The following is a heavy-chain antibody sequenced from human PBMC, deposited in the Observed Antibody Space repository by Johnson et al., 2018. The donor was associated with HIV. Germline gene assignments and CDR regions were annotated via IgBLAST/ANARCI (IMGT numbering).Heavy chain of an antibody. D-gene: IGHD3/OR15-3a*01. CDR3: AKGFFELDDAFDI. J-gene: IGHJ3*02. Sequence: VQLVESGGGVVQSGGSLRLSCAASGFTFSSYGMHWVRQAPGKGLEWVAFIRNDGSNKYYADSVKGRFTISRDNSKNTLYLQMNSLRAEDTAVYYCAKGFFELDDAFDIWGQ. V-gene: IGHV3-30*02. CDR1: GFTFSSYG. CDR2: IRNDGSNK.